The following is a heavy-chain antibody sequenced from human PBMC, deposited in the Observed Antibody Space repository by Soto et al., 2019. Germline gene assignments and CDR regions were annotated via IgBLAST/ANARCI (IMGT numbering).Heavy chain of an antibody. V-gene: IGHV4-30-4*01. Sequence: SETLSLTCTVSGGSISSGNYYWSWIRQPPGKGLEWIAYIYYSGSTYYNPSLKSRVTISVDTSKNQFPLRLSSVTAADTAVYYCARDRRDGYLGYYFDYWGQGTLVTVSS. J-gene: IGHJ4*02. D-gene: IGHD5-12*01. CDR2: IYYSGST. CDR3: ARDRRDGYLGYYFDY. CDR1: GGSISSGNYY.